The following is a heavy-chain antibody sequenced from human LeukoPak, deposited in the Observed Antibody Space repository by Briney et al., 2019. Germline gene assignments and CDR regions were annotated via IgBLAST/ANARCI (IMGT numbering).Heavy chain of an antibody. D-gene: IGHD3-22*01. CDR3: AKYYHEGSGASPLHY. Sequence: GGSLRLSCVASGFSFSSYGMHWVRQAPGKGGEGVAFIRYDGTNKYYTDSVRGRFTISRDNSRNTLYLQMNSLRVEDTALYYCAKYYHEGSGASPLHYWGQGTLVTVSS. CDR1: GFSFSSYG. CDR2: IRYDGTNK. V-gene: IGHV3-30*02. J-gene: IGHJ4*02.